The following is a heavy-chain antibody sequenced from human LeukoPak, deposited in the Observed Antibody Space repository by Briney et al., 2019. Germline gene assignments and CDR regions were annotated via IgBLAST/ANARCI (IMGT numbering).Heavy chain of an antibody. J-gene: IGHJ4*02. CDR2: IYTSGST. Sequence: PSETLSLTCAVYGGSFSGYYWSWIRQPAGKGLEWIGRIYTSGSTNYNPSLKSRVTMSVDTSKNQFSLKLSSVTAADTAVYYCASGAAAGADYWGQGTLVTVSS. D-gene: IGHD6-13*01. CDR1: GGSFSGYY. CDR3: ASGAAAGADY. V-gene: IGHV4-59*10.